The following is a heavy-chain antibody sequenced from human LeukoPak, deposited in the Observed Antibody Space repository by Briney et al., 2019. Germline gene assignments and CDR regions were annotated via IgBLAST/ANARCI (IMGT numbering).Heavy chain of an antibody. CDR2: IWYDGSNK. D-gene: IGHD1-26*01. CDR3: ARGEGEVGCPPTLDDD. Sequence: LRLSCAASGFTFSSYGMHWVRQAPGKGLEWVAVIWYDGSNKYYADSVKGRFTISRDNSKNTLYLQMNSLRAEDTAVYYCARGEGEVGCPPTLDDDWGQGTLVTVSS. V-gene: IGHV3-33*01. J-gene: IGHJ4*02. CDR1: GFTFSSYG.